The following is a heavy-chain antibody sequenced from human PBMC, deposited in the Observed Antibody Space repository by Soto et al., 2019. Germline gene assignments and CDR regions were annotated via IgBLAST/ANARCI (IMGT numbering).Heavy chain of an antibody. Sequence: SETLSLTCTVSGGSISSGGYYWSWIRQHPGKGLEWIGYIYYSGSTYYNPSLKSRVTISVDTSKNQFSLKLSSVTAADTAVYYCARENSNYVGYYMDFWGKGTTVTVSS. CDR3: ARENSNYVGYYMDF. CDR1: GGSISSGGYY. CDR2: IYYSGST. J-gene: IGHJ6*03. D-gene: IGHD4-4*01. V-gene: IGHV4-31*03.